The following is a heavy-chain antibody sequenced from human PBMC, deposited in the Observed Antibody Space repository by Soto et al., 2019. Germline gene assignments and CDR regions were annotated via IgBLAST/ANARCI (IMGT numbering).Heavy chain of an antibody. CDR1: GYTFTSYY. CDR2: INPSGGST. CDR3: GRIGGGGGDV. V-gene: IGHV1-46*01. Sequence: QVQLVQSGAEVKKPGASVKVSCKASGYTFTSYYMHWVRQAPGQGLEWMGIINPSGGSTSYAQKVRARVPRPGDAPRSTVYGGGSSRGFEDRGVYYCGRIGGGGGDVWGQGTTVTVSS. J-gene: IGHJ6*02. D-gene: IGHD3-16*01.